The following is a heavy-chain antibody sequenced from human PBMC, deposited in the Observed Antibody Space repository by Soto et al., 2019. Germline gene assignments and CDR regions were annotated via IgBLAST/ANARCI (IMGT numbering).Heavy chain of an antibody. CDR2: ISQSGST. V-gene: IGHV4-34*01. Sequence: QVQLHQWGAGLLKPSETLSLACSIYSGSFSGFYWSWIRQPPGKRLEWIGEISQSGSTNYNPSLKSRVSISVDTSEGQCSLNLTSVTAADTAVYYCARAPKVSGSSQTRPDFWGQGALVTVSS. J-gene: IGHJ4*02. CDR1: SGSFSGFY. D-gene: IGHD6-6*01. CDR3: ARAPKVSGSSQTRPDF.